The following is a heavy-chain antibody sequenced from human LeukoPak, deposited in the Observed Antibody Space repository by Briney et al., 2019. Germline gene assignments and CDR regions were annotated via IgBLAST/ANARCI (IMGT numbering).Heavy chain of an antibody. D-gene: IGHD1-26*01. CDR2: VHYSGSA. Sequence: PSETLSLTCTVSGGSISSSNCYRGWIRQPPGKGLEWIGSVHYSGSAYYNPSLKSRVTISVDTSKNQFSLKLNSVTAADTAVYYCARPLTHGGSYYDWGQGTLVTVSS. V-gene: IGHV4-39*01. CDR3: ARPLTHGGSYYD. CDR1: GGSISSSNCY. J-gene: IGHJ4*02.